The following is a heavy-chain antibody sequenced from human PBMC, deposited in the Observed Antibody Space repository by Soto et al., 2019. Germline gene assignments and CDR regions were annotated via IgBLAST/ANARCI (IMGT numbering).Heavy chain of an antibody. CDR1: GGTFSSYT. Sequence: QVQLVQSGAEVKKPGSSVKVSCKASGGTFSSYTISWVRQAPGQGLEWMGRIIPILGIANYAQKFQGRVTITADKSTSTAYMELSSLRSEDTDVYYCARAGGYCSSTSCYEYFDYWGQGTLVTVSS. CDR3: ARAGGYCSSTSCYEYFDY. J-gene: IGHJ4*02. D-gene: IGHD2-2*01. V-gene: IGHV1-69*02. CDR2: IIPILGIA.